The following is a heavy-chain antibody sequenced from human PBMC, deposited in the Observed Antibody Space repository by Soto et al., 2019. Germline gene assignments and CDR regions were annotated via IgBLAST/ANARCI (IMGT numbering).Heavy chain of an antibody. D-gene: IGHD3-16*01. J-gene: IGHJ3*02. CDR2: INQVGQSGTT. CDR1: GGSFSGYY. Sequence: SETLSLTCAVYGGSFSGYYWTWIRQTPGKGLEWIGEINQVGQSGTTIYNPSLKSRVTISADTSKSQFSLNLSSVTAADTAVYYCARGLGLFDIRGQGTMVTV. CDR3: ARGLGLFDI. V-gene: IGHV4-34*01.